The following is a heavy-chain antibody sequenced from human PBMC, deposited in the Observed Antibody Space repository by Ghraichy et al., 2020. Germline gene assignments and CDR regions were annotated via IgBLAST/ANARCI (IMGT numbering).Heavy chain of an antibody. CDR2: ISSASDAT. V-gene: IGHV3-48*02. CDR1: GFSFGGYS. J-gene: IGHJ4*02. Sequence: LSLTCAASGFSFGGYSINWVRQAQGKWLEWLSYISSASDATRYADSVKGRFTISRDNAKNSLYLQMNNLREEDTAVYYCARDRTELNFDYWGQGTLVAVS. D-gene: IGHD1-14*01. CDR3: ARDRTELNFDY.